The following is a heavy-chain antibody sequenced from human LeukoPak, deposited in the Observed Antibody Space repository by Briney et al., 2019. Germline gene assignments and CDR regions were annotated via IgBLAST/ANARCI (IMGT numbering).Heavy chain of an antibody. CDR3: ARVNVWGSYRYIYYFDC. D-gene: IGHD3-16*02. V-gene: IGHV3-7*01. J-gene: IGHJ4*02. CDR2: IKQDGSEK. Sequence: GGPLRLSCAASGFTFSTYWMSWVRQAPGKGLEWVANIKQDGSEKYYVDSVRGRFTISRDNAKNSLYLQMNSLGVEDTAVYYCARVNVWGSYRYIYYFDCWGQGTLVTVSS. CDR1: GFTFSTYW.